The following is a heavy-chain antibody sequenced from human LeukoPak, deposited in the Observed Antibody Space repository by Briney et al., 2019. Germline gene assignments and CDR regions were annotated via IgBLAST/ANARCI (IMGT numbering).Heavy chain of an antibody. D-gene: IGHD6-13*01. CDR2: ISSSSSYI. CDR1: GFTFSSYS. CDR3: ASSLAAAGKGTFDI. V-gene: IGHV3-21*01. Sequence: PGGSLRLSCAASGFTFSSYSMNWVRQAPGKGLEWVSSISSSSSYIYYADSVKGRFTFSRDNAKNSLYLQMNSLRAEETAVYYCASSLAAAGKGTFDIGGQATMVTVSS. J-gene: IGHJ3*02.